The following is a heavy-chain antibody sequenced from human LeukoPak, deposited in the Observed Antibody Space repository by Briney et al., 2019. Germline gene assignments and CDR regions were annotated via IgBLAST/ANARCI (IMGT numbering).Heavy chain of an antibody. CDR3: ARETGIAAAGTLDY. Sequence: SETLSLTCTVSGGSITGYYWVWVRQPPGKGLEWIGYIFYSGSTNYNPSLKSRVTISVDTSKNQFSLKLSSVTAADTAVYYCARETGIAAAGTLDYWGQGTLVTVSS. J-gene: IGHJ4*02. V-gene: IGHV4-59*01. CDR1: GGSITGYY. CDR2: IFYSGST. D-gene: IGHD6-13*01.